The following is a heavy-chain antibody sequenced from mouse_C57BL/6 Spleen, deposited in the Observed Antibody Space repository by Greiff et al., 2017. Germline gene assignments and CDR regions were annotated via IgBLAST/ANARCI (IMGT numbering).Heavy chain of an antibody. CDR2: IRSKSSNYAT. CDR1: GFTFNTYA. V-gene: IGHV10-3*01. CDR3: VTDSSGYAYFDY. Sequence: EVQGVESGGGLVQPKGSLKLSCAASGFTFNTYAMHWVRQAPGKGLEWVARIRSKSSNYATYYADSVKDRFTISRDDSQSMLYLQMNNLKTEDTAMYYCVTDSSGYAYFDYWGQGTTLTVSS. D-gene: IGHD3-2*02. J-gene: IGHJ2*01.